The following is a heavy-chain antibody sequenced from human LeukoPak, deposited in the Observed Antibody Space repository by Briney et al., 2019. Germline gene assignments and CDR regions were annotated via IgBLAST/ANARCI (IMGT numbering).Heavy chain of an antibody. V-gene: IGHV3-23*01. D-gene: IGHD3-10*01. J-gene: IGHJ4*02. CDR1: GFTFNSYT. CDR3: AKRGVVIRVVLVGFHKEAYYFDS. CDR2: ISDSGGRT. Sequence: GGSLRLSCLASGFTFNSYTMNWVRQAPGKGLEWVAGISDSGGRTNYADSVKGRFTISRDSPKNTLYLQMNSLRVEDTAVYFCAKRGVVIRVVLVGFHKEAYYFDSWGQGALVTVSS.